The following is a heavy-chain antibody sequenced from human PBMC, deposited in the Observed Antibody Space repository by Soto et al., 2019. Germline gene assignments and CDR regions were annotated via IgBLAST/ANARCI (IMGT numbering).Heavy chain of an antibody. CDR1: GGSFTSNNW. Sequence: QVQLQESGPGLVTPTGTLALTCAVSGGSFTSNNWWPWVRQPAGQALEWIEEIYRTGSTNYKPSRKSRVTISLDKPANQFALKVTSLTAAYMAVYYCASRDPATIVDYWVQGTLVTVSS. J-gene: IGHJ4*02. CDR2: IYRTGST. V-gene: IGHV4-4*02. D-gene: IGHD2-15*01. CDR3: ASRDPATIVDY.